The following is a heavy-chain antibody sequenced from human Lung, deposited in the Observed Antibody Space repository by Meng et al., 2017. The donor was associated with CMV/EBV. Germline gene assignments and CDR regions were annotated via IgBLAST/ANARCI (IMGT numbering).Heavy chain of an antibody. CDR2: ISSSGKVK. CDR3: SRESFESALLIGDRRPYFYYGMDV. V-gene: IGHV3-48*03. D-gene: IGHD2-21*01. CDR1: GFTLADYD. J-gene: IGHJ6*02. Sequence: SCXTSGFTLADYDMNWVRLAPGKGLEWVSHISSSGKVKDYADSVKGRFSISRDKAKRSLYLQMNSLRAEDTALYYCSRESFESALLIGDRRPYFYYGMDVWGQGTXVTVSS.